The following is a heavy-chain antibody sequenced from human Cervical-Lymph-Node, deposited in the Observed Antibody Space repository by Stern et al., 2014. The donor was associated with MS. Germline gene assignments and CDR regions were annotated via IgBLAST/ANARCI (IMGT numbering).Heavy chain of an antibody. D-gene: IGHD4-11*01. J-gene: IGHJ6*02. V-gene: IGHV2-70*11. CDR2: IDWGDDK. CDR3: ARIVLKPSTVTNETYYYYGMDV. CDR1: GFSLSTSGMC. Sequence: ESGPALVKPTQTLTLTCTFSGFSLSTSGMCVSWIRQPPGKALEWLARIDWGDDKYYSTSLKTRLTISKDTSKNQVVLTMTNMDPVDTATYYCARIVLKPSTVTNETYYYYGMDVWGQGTTVTVSS.